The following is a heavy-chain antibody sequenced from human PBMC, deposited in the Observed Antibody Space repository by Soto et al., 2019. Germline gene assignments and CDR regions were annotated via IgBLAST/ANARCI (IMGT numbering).Heavy chain of an antibody. D-gene: IGHD2-21*01. V-gene: IGHV3-33*05. CDR1: GFTFSAYG. J-gene: IGHJ3*01. CDR3: ARVCGGECGNAFDV. Sequence: QVQLVESGGGVVQPGRSLRLSCAASGFTFSAYGIHWVRQAPGKGLEWVATISFDSRDKLYVDSMNGRLTISRENSRNTVYLQMDSLRAEDTAVYHCARVCGGECGNAFDVWGQGTVVAVSP. CDR2: ISFDSRDK.